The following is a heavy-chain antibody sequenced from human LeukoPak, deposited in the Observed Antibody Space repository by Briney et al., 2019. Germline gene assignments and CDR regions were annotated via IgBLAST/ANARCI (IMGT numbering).Heavy chain of an antibody. V-gene: IGHV3-74*01. CDR2: INSAGTST. CDR3: ELGYCSSTSCPRTAFDI. J-gene: IGHJ3*02. D-gene: IGHD2-2*01. Sequence: GGSLRLSCAASGFTFSSYWMHWVRQAPGKGLVWVSRINSAGTSTSYADSVKGQFTISRDNAKNTLYLQMNSLRAEDTAVYYCELGYCSSTSCPRTAFDIWGQGTMVTVSS. CDR1: GFTFSSYW.